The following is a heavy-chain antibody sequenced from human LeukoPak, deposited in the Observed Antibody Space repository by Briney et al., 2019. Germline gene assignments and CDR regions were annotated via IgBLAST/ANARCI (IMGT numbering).Heavy chain of an antibody. J-gene: IGHJ1*01. D-gene: IGHD3-22*01. V-gene: IGHV3-7*01. CDR2: IKTDGSEK. Sequence: GGSLRLSCGGSGFTFSNYWMGWVRQAPGKGLRWVANIKTDGSEKYYVDSVKGRFTISRDNAKNSLYLQMNSLRAEDTAVYYCATYSSLNRREFQYWGQGTLLTVSS. CDR3: ATYSSLNRREFQY. CDR1: GFTFSNYW.